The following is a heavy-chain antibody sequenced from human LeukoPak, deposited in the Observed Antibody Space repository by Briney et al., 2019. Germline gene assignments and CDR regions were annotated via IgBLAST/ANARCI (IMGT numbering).Heavy chain of an antibody. CDR3: ARGITMVRNYFDY. D-gene: IGHD3-10*01. V-gene: IGHV3-21*01. J-gene: IGHJ4*02. Sequence: GGSLRLSCAAFGFTFSSCSMNWVRQAPGKGLEWVSSISSSSSYIYYADSVKGRFTISRDNAKNSLYLQMNSLRAEDTAVCYCARGITMVRNYFDYWGQGTLVTVSS. CDR2: ISSSSSYI. CDR1: GFTFSSCS.